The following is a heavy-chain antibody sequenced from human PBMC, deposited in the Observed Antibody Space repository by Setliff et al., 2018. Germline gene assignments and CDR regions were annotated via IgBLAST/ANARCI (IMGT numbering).Heavy chain of an antibody. V-gene: IGHV3-23*01. CDR3: ARDREGDGNYYMDV. D-gene: IGHD1-1*01. CDR1: GFSFSNYA. CDR2: ISGSGDGDKT. Sequence: GGSLRLSCAASGFSFSNYAMSWVRQTPRKGLEWVSAISGSGDGDKTHYADSAKGRFTISRDNSKHTVYLQMNSLRAEDTAVYYCARDREGDGNYYMDVWGKGTTVTVSS. J-gene: IGHJ6*03.